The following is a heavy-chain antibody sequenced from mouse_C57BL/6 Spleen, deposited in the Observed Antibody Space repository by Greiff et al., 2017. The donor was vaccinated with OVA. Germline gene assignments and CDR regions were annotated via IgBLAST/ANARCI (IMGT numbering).Heavy chain of an antibody. V-gene: IGHV2-5*01. CDR2: IWRGGST. Sequence: VQLQQSGPGLVQPSQSLSITCTVSGFSFTSYGVHWVRQSPGKGLEWLGVIWRGGSTDYNAAFMSRLSITKDNSKSQVFFKMNSLQADDTAIYYCAKTDYYGSYAMDYWGQGTSVTVSS. D-gene: IGHD1-1*01. J-gene: IGHJ4*01. CDR1: GFSFTSYG. CDR3: AKTDYYGSYAMDY.